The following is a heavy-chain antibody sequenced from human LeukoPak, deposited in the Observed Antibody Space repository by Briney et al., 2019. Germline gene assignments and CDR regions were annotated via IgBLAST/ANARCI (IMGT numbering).Heavy chain of an antibody. D-gene: IGHD6-19*01. J-gene: IGHJ4*02. CDR1: GFTCRSDG. CDR3: VSGRGWTSDC. CDR2: IKQDGCEK. Sequence: GGSLTLSCSASGFTCRSDGMTGRRHTPEKGLEWVANIKQDGCEKYYVDSVKGRFTISRDNAKNSLYLQMNILRAEDTAMYYCVSGRGWTSDCWGQGTLVTVSS. V-gene: IGHV3-7*03.